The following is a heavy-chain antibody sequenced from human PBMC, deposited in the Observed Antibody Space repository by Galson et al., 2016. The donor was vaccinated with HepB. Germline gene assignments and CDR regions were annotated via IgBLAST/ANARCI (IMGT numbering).Heavy chain of an antibody. Sequence: SVKVSFKASGYTFTSYGISWVRQAPGQGLEWMGWTSGYNGYTNYARNLQDRLTITTSTNTAYMELRSLRRDDTAFYYCARSDGGYFDYWGQGTLVTVSS. V-gene: IGHV1-18*04. CDR1: GYTFTSYG. CDR3: ARSDGGYFDY. J-gene: IGHJ4*02. D-gene: IGHD3-16*01. CDR2: TSGYNGYT.